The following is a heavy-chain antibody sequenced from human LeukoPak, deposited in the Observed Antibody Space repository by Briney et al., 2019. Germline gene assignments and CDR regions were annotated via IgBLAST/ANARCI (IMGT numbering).Heavy chain of an antibody. CDR2: ISYDGSNK. Sequence: GGSLRLSCAASGFTFSSYWMSWVRQAPGKGLEGVAVISYDGSNKYYADSVKGRFTISRDNSKNTLYLQMNSLRAEDTAVYYCAKDPMSSGWFPLNYFDYWGQGTLVTVSS. D-gene: IGHD6-19*01. J-gene: IGHJ4*02. CDR3: AKDPMSSGWFPLNYFDY. CDR1: GFTFSSYW. V-gene: IGHV3-30*18.